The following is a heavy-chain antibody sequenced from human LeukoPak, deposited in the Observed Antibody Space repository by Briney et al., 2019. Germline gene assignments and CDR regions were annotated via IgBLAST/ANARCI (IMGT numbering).Heavy chain of an antibody. CDR3: ARRKDVLRYFDWLESSVANWFDP. CDR2: INPNSGGT. CDR1: GYTFTGYY. J-gene: IGHJ5*02. D-gene: IGHD3-9*01. Sequence: ASVKVSCKASGYTFTGYYMHWVRQAPGQGREWMGWINPNSGGTNYAQKFQGRVTMTRDTSISTAYMELSRLTSDDTAVYYCARRKDVLRYFDWLESSVANWFDPWGQGTLVTVSS. V-gene: IGHV1-2*02.